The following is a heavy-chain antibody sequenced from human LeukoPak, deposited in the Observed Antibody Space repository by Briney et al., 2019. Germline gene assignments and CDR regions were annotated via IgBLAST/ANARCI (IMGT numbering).Heavy chain of an antibody. D-gene: IGHD2-8*01. J-gene: IGHJ6*03. Sequence: SETLSLTCTVSGGSISGSSYYWGGIRQPPGKGLEWIGSIYYSGSTYYNRSLKSRVTISVDTSKNQFSLKLSSVTAADTAVYYCATNGYYCMDVWGKGTTVTVSS. CDR3: ATNGYYCMDV. CDR1: GGSISGSSYY. CDR2: IYYSGST. V-gene: IGHV4-39*07.